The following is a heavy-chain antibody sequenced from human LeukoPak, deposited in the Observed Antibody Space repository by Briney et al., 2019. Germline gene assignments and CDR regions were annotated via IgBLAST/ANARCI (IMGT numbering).Heavy chain of an antibody. CDR3: ARGYNYDSSGYPFDY. CDR2: ISGYSGNR. CDR1: GYTFTSYG. Sequence: ASVKVSCKASGYTFTSYGISWVRQAPGQGLEWMGWISGYSGNRNYAQKLQGIVTMTTDTSTSTDYMELRSLRSDDTAVYYCARGYNYDSSGYPFDYWGQGTLVTVSS. V-gene: IGHV1-18*04. J-gene: IGHJ4*02. D-gene: IGHD3-22*01.